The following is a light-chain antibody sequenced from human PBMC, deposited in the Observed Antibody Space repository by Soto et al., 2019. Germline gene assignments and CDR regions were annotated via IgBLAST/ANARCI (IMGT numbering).Light chain of an antibody. J-gene: IGKJ1*01. CDR3: QKYNSDPPWT. CDR1: QGIRNY. V-gene: IGKV1-27*01. CDR2: TAS. Sequence: DIQMTQSPSSLSASVGDRVTITCRASQGIRNYLAWYQQKPGKVPKLLIYTASTLQSGVPSRFSGSGSRTDFTITISSLQPEDVATYYGQKYNSDPPWTFGQGTKVEVK.